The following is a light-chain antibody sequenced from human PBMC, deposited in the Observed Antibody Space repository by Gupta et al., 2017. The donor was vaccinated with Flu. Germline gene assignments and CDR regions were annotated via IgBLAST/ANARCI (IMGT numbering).Light chain of an antibody. V-gene: IGLV2-18*02. Sequence: SSDVGSYNHVSWYQQSPGTAPKLLIYEVTNRPSGVPDRFSGSKSGNTASLTISGLQAEDEADYYCSSYTTSFIYIFGTGTRVTVL. J-gene: IGLJ1*01. CDR1: SSDVGSYNH. CDR3: SSYTTSFIYI. CDR2: EVT.